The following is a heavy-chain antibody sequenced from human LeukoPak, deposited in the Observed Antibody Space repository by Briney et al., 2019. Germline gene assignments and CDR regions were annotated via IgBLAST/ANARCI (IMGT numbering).Heavy chain of an antibody. CDR1: GFTFSSYG. Sequence: GGSLRLSCAASGFTFSSYGMHWVRQAPGKGLEWVAVISYDGSNKYYADSVKGRFTISRDNSKNTLFLQMNGLRAEDTAVFYCAKDHGYSSFPVDPWGQGTLVTVSS. V-gene: IGHV3-30*18. J-gene: IGHJ5*02. CDR3: AKDHGYSSFPVDP. CDR2: ISYDGSNK. D-gene: IGHD6-13*01.